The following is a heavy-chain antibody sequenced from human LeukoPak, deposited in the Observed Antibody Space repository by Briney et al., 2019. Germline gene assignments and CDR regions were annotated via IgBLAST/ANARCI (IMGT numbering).Heavy chain of an antibody. Sequence: SETLSLTCTVSGGSISSYYWSWIRQPPGKGLERIGYIYYSGSTDYNPSLKSRGTRSVDTSKNQFSLKLSSVTAADTAVYYCARGRFGTMVRGVIITNYYYYYMDVWGKGTTVTVSS. J-gene: IGHJ6*03. D-gene: IGHD3-10*01. V-gene: IGHV4-59*01. CDR3: ARGRFGTMVRGVIITNYYYYYMDV. CDR1: GGSISSYY. CDR2: IYYSGST.